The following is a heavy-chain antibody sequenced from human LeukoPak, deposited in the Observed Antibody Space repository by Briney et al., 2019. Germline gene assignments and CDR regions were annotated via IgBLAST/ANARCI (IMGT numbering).Heavy chain of an antibody. V-gene: IGHV3-21*01. CDR3: AREGYYYDSSGYHPATVDY. J-gene: IGHJ4*02. CDR1: GFTFSRHS. Sequence: GGSLRLSCAAFGFTFSRHSMNWVRRAPGKGLEWVSSISSSSSYIYYADSVKGRFTISRDNAQNPLSLQMNSLRVEDTAVYYCAREGYYYDSSGYHPATVDYWGQGTLVTVS. CDR2: ISSSSSYI. D-gene: IGHD3-22*01.